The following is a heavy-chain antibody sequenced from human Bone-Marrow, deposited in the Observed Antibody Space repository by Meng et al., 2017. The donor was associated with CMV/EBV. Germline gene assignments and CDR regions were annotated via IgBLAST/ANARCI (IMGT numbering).Heavy chain of an antibody. CDR2: ISSSSSYI. CDR3: ARDRPVLRYFDRLGKADY. D-gene: IGHD3-9*01. V-gene: IGHV3-21*01. J-gene: IGHJ4*02. CDR1: GFTFSSYS. Sequence: GGSLRLSCAASGFTFSSYSMNWVRQAPGKGLEWVSSISSSSSYIYYADSVKGRFTISRDNAKNSLYLQMNSLRAEDTAVYYCARDRPVLRYFDRLGKADYWGQGTLVTVSS.